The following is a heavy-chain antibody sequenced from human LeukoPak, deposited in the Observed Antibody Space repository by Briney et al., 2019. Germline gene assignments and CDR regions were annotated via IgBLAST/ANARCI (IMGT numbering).Heavy chain of an antibody. D-gene: IGHD1-7*01. Sequence: GGALRLSCAASGFTFSNSWMTWVRQPPGKGLEGVANIKQDGSEKYYVDSVKGRFTISRDNAKKSLFLQMNSLRAEDTAVYYCATFTGIGELRAYAFDIWGQGTMVTVSS. CDR2: IKQDGSEK. V-gene: IGHV3-7*01. CDR1: GFTFSNSW. CDR3: ATFTGIGELRAYAFDI. J-gene: IGHJ3*02.